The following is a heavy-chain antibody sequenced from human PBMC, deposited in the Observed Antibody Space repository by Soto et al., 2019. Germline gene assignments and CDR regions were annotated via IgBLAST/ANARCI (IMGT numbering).Heavy chain of an antibody. CDR2: ISNDGSNN. D-gene: IGHD5-12*01. CDR1: GFTFSSYD. Sequence: QVQLVESGGGVVQPGRSLRLSCAASGFTFSSYDMHWVRQAPGKGLEWVAVISNDGSNNYHADSVKGRFTISRDNSKNTLYLQMNSLRSEDTAVYYCAKDKVATINMYYFDYWGQGTLVTVSS. V-gene: IGHV3-30*18. J-gene: IGHJ4*02. CDR3: AKDKVATINMYYFDY.